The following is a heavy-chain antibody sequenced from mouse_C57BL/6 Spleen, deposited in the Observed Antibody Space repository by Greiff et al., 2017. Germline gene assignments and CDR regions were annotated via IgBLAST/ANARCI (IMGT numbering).Heavy chain of an antibody. Sequence: EVKLEESGGDLVKPGGSLKLSCAASGFTFSSYGMSWVRQTPDKRLEWVATISSGGSYTYYPDSVKGRFTISRDNAKNTLYLQMSSLKSEDTAMYYCARHVDWDYWGQGTTLTVSS. CDR3: ARHVDWDY. CDR2: ISSGGSYT. J-gene: IGHJ2*01. V-gene: IGHV5-6*02. CDR1: GFTFSSYG. D-gene: IGHD4-1*01.